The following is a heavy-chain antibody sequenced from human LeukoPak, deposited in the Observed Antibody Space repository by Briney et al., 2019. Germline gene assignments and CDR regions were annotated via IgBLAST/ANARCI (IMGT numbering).Heavy chain of an antibody. CDR3: ARDNYGSGSSYYYYMDV. CDR2: IYYSGST. V-gene: IGHV4-61*01. Sequence: SETLSLTCTVSGDSISSSNYYWGWIRQPPGKGLEWIGYIYYSGSTNYNPSLKSRVTISVDTSKNQFSLKLSSVTAADTAVYYCARDNYGSGSSYYYYMDVWGKGTTVTVSS. D-gene: IGHD3-10*01. J-gene: IGHJ6*03. CDR1: GDSISSSNYY.